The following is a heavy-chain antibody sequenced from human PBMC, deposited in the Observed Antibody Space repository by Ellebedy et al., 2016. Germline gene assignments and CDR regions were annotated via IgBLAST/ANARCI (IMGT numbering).Heavy chain of an antibody. D-gene: IGHD2/OR15-2a*01. J-gene: IGHJ4*02. Sequence: ASVKVSCKASGYTFSNYDINWVRQATGQGLEWMGWMNPISGNTGFAQRFQGRVTMTRDTSKSTAYMELSSLRSEDTAVYYCARDLGPFAEAYFDFWGQGTLVTVSS. V-gene: IGHV1-8*01. CDR2: MNPISGNT. CDR1: GYTFSNYD. CDR3: ARDLGPFAEAYFDF.